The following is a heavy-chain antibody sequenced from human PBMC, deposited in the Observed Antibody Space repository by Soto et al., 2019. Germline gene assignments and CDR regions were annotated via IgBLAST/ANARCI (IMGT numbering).Heavy chain of an antibody. CDR1: GYTFTGYY. CDR2: INPNSGGT. J-gene: IGHJ4*01. Sequence: ASVKVSCKASGYTFTGYYIHWVRQAPGQGLEWMAWINPNSGGTNYAQKFQGRVTMTRDKSITTAYMELSRLRSEDSAVYYCARAQISNYDSSPYSTNKYYLDNWG. CDR3: ARAQISNYDSSPYSTNKYYLDN. D-gene: IGHD3-22*01. V-gene: IGHV1-2*02.